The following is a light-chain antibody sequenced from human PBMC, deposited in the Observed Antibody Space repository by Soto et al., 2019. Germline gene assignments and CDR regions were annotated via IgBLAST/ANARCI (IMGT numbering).Light chain of an antibody. Sequence: QSALTQPRSVSGSPGQSVTISCTGTSSDVGGYNYVSWYQQHPGKAPKLMIYVVSKRPSGVPDRFSGSKSGNTASLTIPGLQAEDEADYYCRSYAGSYSYVFGTGTKLTVL. CDR3: RSYAGSYSYV. CDR2: VVS. CDR1: SSDVGGYNY. V-gene: IGLV2-11*01. J-gene: IGLJ1*01.